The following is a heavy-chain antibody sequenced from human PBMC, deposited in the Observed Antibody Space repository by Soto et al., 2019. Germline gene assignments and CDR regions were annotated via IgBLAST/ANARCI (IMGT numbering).Heavy chain of an antibody. Sequence: GSRRLSCAALSRNAMRWVRQAPWKGLEWVSSISGNGVSTFYADSVKGRFTISRDKSKNTLYLQMSSLRAEDTAVYYCAKNGHYSSGYYSYFEYWGRGTIVTVSS. CDR2: ISGNGVST. V-gene: IGHV3-23*01. CDR1: SRNA. D-gene: IGHD3-22*01. J-gene: IGHJ4*02. CDR3: AKNGHYSSGYYSYFEY.